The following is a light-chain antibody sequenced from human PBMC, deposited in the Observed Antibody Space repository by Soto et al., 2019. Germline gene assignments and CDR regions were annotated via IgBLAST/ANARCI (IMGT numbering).Light chain of an antibody. CDR2: DAS. Sequence: IQMTQSPSSLSASVGDRVTITCQASQDIGKFLNWYYQKPGKAPKLLIYDASILETGVPSRFSGGGSGTDFTFTINSLQPEDFATYYCQQYDTPPITFGQGTRLEIK. V-gene: IGKV1-33*01. J-gene: IGKJ5*01. CDR3: QQYDTPPIT. CDR1: QDIGKF.